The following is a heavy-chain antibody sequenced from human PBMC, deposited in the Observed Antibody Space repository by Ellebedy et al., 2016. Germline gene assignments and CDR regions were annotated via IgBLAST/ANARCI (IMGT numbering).Heavy chain of an antibody. J-gene: IGHJ5*02. V-gene: IGHV3-73*01. CDR1: GFTFSGSA. CDR2: IRSKANSYAT. Sequence: GESLKISXAASGFTFSGSAMHWVRQASGKGLEWVGRIRSKANSYATAYAASVKGRFTISRDDSKNTAYLQMNSLRGEDTALYYCARGVGGTSLNWFDPWGQGTLVTVSS. D-gene: IGHD3-16*01. CDR3: ARGVGGTSLNWFDP.